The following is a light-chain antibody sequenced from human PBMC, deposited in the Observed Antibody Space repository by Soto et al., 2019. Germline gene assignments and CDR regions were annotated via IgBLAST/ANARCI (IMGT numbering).Light chain of an antibody. V-gene: IGLV2-14*01. CDR3: SSYTSSSTVV. J-gene: IGLJ2*01. CDR2: EVS. Sequence: QSVLTQPASVSGSPGQSITISCTGTSSDVGGYNYVSWYQQHPGKAPTLMIYEVSNQPSGVSNRFSGSKSDNTASLTISGLQAEDEADYYCSSYTSSSTVVFGGGTKLTVL. CDR1: SSDVGGYNY.